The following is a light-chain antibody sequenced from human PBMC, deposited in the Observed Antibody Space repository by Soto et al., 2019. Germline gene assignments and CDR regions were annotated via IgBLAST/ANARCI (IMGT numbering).Light chain of an antibody. V-gene: IGKV3-20*01. CDR3: QQFDSSVT. CDR2: GAS. Sequence: EIVLTQSPGSLSLSPGERATLSCRASQSVSSTFFAWYQQRPGQAPRLLMYGASSRATGIPERFSGSGSGTDLTVTISRLAPEDFAVYYCQQFDSSVTFGQGTKVEIK. J-gene: IGKJ1*01. CDR1: QSVSSTF.